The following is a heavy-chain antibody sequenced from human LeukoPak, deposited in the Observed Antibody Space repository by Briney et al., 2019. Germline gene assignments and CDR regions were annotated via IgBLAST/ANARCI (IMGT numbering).Heavy chain of an antibody. Sequence: SETLSLTCTVSGGSISGSTYYWGWIRQPPGKDLEWIGTVYSNGRPYYNPSLKSRVAIYVDTSKNQFFLNVTSVTAADTAVYCCARHASVDGNWPRPLDYWGQGSLVTVSS. V-gene: IGHV4-39*01. CDR1: GGSISGSTYY. CDR2: VYSNGRP. J-gene: IGHJ4*02. CDR3: ARHASVDGNWPRPLDY. D-gene: IGHD6-19*01.